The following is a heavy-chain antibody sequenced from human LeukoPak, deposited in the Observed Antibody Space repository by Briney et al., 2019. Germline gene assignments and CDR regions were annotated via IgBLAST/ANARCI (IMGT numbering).Heavy chain of an antibody. CDR3: ARERQQPFDY. CDR1: GFTFSSYS. CDR2: ISSSSSTI. V-gene: IGHV3-48*04. Sequence: GGSLRLSCAASGFTFSSYSMSWVRQAPGKGLEWVSYISSSSSTIYYADSVKGRFTISRDNAKNSLYLQMNSLRAEDTAVYYCARERQQPFDYWGQGTLVTVSS. J-gene: IGHJ4*02. D-gene: IGHD6-13*01.